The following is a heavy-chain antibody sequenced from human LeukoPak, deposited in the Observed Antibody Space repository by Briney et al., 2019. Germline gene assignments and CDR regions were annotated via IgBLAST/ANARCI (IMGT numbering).Heavy chain of an antibody. J-gene: IGHJ6*03. V-gene: IGHV3-7*01. Sequence: GGSLRLSCAASGFTFSSYWMSWVRQAPGKGLEWVANIRQDGVKKNYVDSVEGRFTISRDNAKNSLYLQMNSLRAEDTAVYYCARDYNHYMDVWGKGTTVTVSS. CDR3: ARDYNHYMDV. CDR1: GFTFSSYW. CDR2: IRQDGVKK.